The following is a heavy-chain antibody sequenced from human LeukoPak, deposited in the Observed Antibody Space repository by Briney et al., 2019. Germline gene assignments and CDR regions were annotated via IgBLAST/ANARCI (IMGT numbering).Heavy chain of an antibody. Sequence: GGSLRLSCAASGFTFPSYWMGWVRQAPGKGLEWVASIKSGGSDKYYVDSVKGRFTISRDDAKNSLYLEVNNLRAEDTAVYYCARGPPSGYGTTWSDYWGQGTLVTVSS. D-gene: IGHD2/OR15-2a*01. CDR1: GFTFPSYW. CDR2: IKSGGSDK. CDR3: ARGPPSGYGTTWSDY. V-gene: IGHV3-7*01. J-gene: IGHJ4*02.